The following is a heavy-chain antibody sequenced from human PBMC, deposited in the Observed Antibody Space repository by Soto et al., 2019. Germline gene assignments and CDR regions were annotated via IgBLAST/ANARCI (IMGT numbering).Heavy chain of an antibody. J-gene: IGHJ6*02. CDR3: ARDGLRFLEWSLGGMDV. CDR2: IYYSGST. D-gene: IGHD3-3*01. V-gene: IGHV4-31*03. CDR1: GGSISSGGYY. Sequence: SETLSLTCTVSGGSISSGGYYWSWIRQHPGKGLEWIGYIYYSGSTYYNPSLKSRVTISVDTSKNQFSLKLSSVTAADTAVYYCARDGLRFLEWSLGGMDVWGQGTTVTVSS.